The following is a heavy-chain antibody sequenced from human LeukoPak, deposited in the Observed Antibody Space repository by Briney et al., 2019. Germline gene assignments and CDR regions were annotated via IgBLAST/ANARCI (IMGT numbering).Heavy chain of an antibody. J-gene: IGHJ4*02. V-gene: IGHV4-34*01. Sequence: ASESLSLTCAVYGGSFSGYYWSWIRQPPGKGLEWIGEINHSASTNYNPSLKSRVTISVDTSKNQFSLKLSSVTAADTAVYYCASYMVRGVIISDYWGQGTLVTVPS. CDR2: INHSAST. CDR1: GGSFSGYY. CDR3: ASYMVRGVIISDY. D-gene: IGHD3-10*01.